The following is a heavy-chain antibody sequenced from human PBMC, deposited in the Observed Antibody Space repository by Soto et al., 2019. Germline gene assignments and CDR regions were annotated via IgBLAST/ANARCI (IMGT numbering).Heavy chain of an antibody. CDR1: GFTFSSYA. Sequence: EVQLLESGGGLVQPGGSLRLSCAASGFTFSSYAMSWVRQAPGKGLEWVSAISGSGGSTYYADSVKGRFTISRDNSKNTLYLQMNSLRAEDTAVYYCAKSGTAFGENYYYYYMDVWGKGTTVTVSS. CDR2: ISGSGGST. J-gene: IGHJ6*03. D-gene: IGHD3-10*01. V-gene: IGHV3-23*01. CDR3: AKSGTAFGENYYYYYMDV.